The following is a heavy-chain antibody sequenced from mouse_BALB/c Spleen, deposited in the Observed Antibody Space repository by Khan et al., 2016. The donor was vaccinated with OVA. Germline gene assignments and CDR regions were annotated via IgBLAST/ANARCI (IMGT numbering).Heavy chain of an antibody. Sequence: EVELVESGGGLVQPGGSRKLSCAASGFTFSGFGMHWVRQAPEKGLEWVAYISSGSKTTYYADTVKGRFNISRDNPNNTLFLQMTSLRSDDTAKYFCARTCYYYFDYWGQGTTLTVSS. V-gene: IGHV5-17*02. CDR1: GFTFSGFG. D-gene: IGHD1-1*01. J-gene: IGHJ2*01. CDR3: ARTCYYYFDY. CDR2: ISSGSKTT.